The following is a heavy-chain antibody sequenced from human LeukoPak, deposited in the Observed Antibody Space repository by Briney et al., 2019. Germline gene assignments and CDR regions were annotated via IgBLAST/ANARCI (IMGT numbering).Heavy chain of an antibody. J-gene: IGHJ6*02. D-gene: IGHD5-12*01. Sequence: PGRSLRLSCTGSEFTFRDHALSWVRQAPGKGLEWVGLIRNEAFRGTTEYAASVEGRFSISRDNSKSIAYLRMNSLQTEDTAVYYCTRGGIVATIGYGMDAWGQGTTVTVSS. CDR3: TRGGIVATIGYGMDA. CDR2: IRNEAFRGTT. V-gene: IGHV3-49*04. CDR1: EFTFRDHA.